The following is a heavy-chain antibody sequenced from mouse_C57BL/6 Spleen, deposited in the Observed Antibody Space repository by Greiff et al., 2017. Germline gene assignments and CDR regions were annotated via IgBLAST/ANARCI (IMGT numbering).Heavy chain of an antibody. Sequence: QVQLQQPGAELVKPGASVKLSCKASGYTFTSYWMHWVKQRPGQGLEWIGMIHPNSGSTNYNEKFKSKATLTVDKSSSTAYMQLSSLTSEDSAVYYCAREGGNYSIVRGGFAYWGQGTLVTVAA. D-gene: IGHD2-5*01. V-gene: IGHV1-64*01. J-gene: IGHJ3*01. CDR2: IHPNSGST. CDR3: AREGGNYSIVRGGFAY. CDR1: GYTFTSYW.